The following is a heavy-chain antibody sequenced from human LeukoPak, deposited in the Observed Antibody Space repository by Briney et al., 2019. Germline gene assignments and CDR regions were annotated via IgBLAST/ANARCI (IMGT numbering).Heavy chain of an antibody. CDR1: GFSFSSYW. D-gene: IGHD2-21*02. CDR2: IKQDGSEK. Sequence: PGGSLRLSCAASGFSFSSYWMSWVRQAPGKGLEWVVNIKQDGSEKYYVDSVKGRFTISRDNSKNTVFLQMNSLRVEDTALYYCTRGQSYCGADCYSDWGQGTLVTVSS. CDR3: TRGQSYCGADCYSD. J-gene: IGHJ4*02. V-gene: IGHV3-7*01.